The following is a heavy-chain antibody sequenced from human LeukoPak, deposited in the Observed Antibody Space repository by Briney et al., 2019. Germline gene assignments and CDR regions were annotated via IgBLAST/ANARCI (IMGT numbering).Heavy chain of an antibody. V-gene: IGHV3-64*01. Sequence: GGSLRLSCAASGFTFSSYATHWVRQAPGKGLEYVSAISSNGGSTYYANSVKGRFTISRDNSKNTLYLQMGSLRAEDMAVYYCARAGWEMATSHFDYWGQGTLVTVSS. CDR1: GFTFSSYA. D-gene: IGHD5-24*01. CDR3: ARAGWEMATSHFDY. J-gene: IGHJ4*02. CDR2: ISSNGGST.